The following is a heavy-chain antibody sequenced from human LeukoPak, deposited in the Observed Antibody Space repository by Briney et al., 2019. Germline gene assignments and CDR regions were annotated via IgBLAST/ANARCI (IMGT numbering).Heavy chain of an antibody. V-gene: IGHV4-59*01. Sequence: SETLSLTCTVSGGSISSYYWSWIRQAPGKGLEWIGYIYYSGSTNYNPSLKSQVTISIDTSKNQFSLKLNSVTAADTAVYYCARHYNFAIRRGGYYYYMDVWGKGTTVTVSS. J-gene: IGHJ6*03. D-gene: IGHD3-10*01. CDR3: ARHYNFAIRRGGYYYYMDV. CDR2: IYYSGST. CDR1: GGSISSYY.